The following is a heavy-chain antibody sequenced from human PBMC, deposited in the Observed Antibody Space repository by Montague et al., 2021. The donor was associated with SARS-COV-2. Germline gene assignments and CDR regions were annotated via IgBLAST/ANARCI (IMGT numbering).Heavy chain of an antibody. V-gene: IGHV6-1*01. D-gene: IGHD2-2*01. CDR3: SRIPVGSKYYFDF. CDR2: TYYRSKWYN. Sequence: CAISGDNVSSNIATWNWIRQSPSRGLEWLGRTYYRSKWYNDYAASVKSRITIDPDTSKHQFSLHLNSVTPEDTAVYYCSRIPVGSKYYFDFWGQGTLVTVSS. J-gene: IGHJ4*02. CDR1: GDNVSSNIAT.